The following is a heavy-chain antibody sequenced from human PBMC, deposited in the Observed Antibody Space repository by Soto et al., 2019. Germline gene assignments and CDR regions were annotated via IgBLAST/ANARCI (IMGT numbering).Heavy chain of an antibody. D-gene: IGHD1-26*01. J-gene: IGHJ4*02. V-gene: IGHV3-7*01. CDR1: GFTFSNYW. CDR3: ARDSRRVGATSDLDY. Sequence: EVQLVESGGGLVQPGGSLRLSCAASGFTFSNYWMSWVRQAPGKGLEWVANIKGDGSEKYYVDSMKGRFNISRDNAENSLYLQLNSLRVEDTALYYCARDSRRVGATSDLDYWGQGTLVTVSS. CDR2: IKGDGSEK.